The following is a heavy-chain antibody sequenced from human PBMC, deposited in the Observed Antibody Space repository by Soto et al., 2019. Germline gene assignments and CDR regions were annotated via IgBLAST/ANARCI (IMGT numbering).Heavy chain of an antibody. D-gene: IGHD4-17*01. V-gene: IGHV4-34*01. CDR3: ASQRPTVTTFDY. Sequence: SETLSLTCAVYGGSFNGYYWNWIRQPPGKGLEWIGEINHSGSTNYNPSLKSRVSISVDTSKNQFSLRLSSVTAADTAVYYCASQRPTVTTFDYWGQGTLVTVAS. CDR1: GGSFNGYY. CDR2: INHSGST. J-gene: IGHJ4*02.